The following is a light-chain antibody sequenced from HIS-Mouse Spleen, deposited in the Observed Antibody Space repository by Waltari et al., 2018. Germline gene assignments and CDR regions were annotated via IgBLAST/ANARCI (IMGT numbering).Light chain of an antibody. CDR3: CSYAGSSTFWV. CDR1: SSDVGSYNL. V-gene: IGLV2-23*01. J-gene: IGLJ3*02. Sequence: QSALTQPASVSGSPGQSITISCTGTSSDVGSYNLVSWYQQHPGKAPKLMIYEGGKRPSGVSNSFSGSKSGNTASLTSSGLQAEDEADYYCCSYAGSSTFWVFGGGTKLTVL. CDR2: EGG.